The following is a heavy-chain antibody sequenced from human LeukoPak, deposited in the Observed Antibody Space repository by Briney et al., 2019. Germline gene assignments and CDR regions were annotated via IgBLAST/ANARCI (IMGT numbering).Heavy chain of an antibody. CDR2: IYFRGST. Sequence: PSETLSLTCSVSGGSITSSRYYWGWLRQPPGKGLEWIGSIYFRGSTYHNPYLKSLVTISVDTSKNQLSLKLSSVTAADTAVYYCARGVGLTGYSISWYSGYYYYMDVWGKGTTVTVSS. CDR3: ARGVGLTGYSISWYSGYYYYMDV. CDR1: GGSITSSRYY. D-gene: IGHD6-13*01. V-gene: IGHV4-39*07. J-gene: IGHJ6*03.